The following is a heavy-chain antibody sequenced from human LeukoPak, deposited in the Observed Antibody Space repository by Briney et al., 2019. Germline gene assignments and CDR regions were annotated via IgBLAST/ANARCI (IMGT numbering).Heavy chain of an antibody. Sequence: GGPLRLSCAASGFTFSSYAMSWVRQAPGKGPEWVSAISGSGGSTYYADSVKGRFTISRDNSKNTLYLQMSSLRAEDTAVYYCAKGAPAAPYYYGMDVWGQRTTVTVSS. D-gene: IGHD2-2*01. CDR3: AKGAPAAPYYYGMDV. CDR1: GFTFSSYA. V-gene: IGHV3-23*01. CDR2: ISGSGGST. J-gene: IGHJ6*02.